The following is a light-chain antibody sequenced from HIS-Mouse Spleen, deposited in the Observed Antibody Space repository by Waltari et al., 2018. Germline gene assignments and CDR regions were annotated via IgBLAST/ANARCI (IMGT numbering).Light chain of an antibody. V-gene: IGLV2-14*01. Sequence: QSALTQPASVSGSPGQSITISCTGTSSDVGGYNYVSWYQQHPGKAPKLMIYVVSNRRSGGSNRFSGSKSGNTASLTISGLQAEDEADYYCSSYTSSSTLVFGGGTKLTVL. J-gene: IGLJ3*02. CDR2: VVS. CDR1: SSDVGGYNY. CDR3: SSYTSSSTLV.